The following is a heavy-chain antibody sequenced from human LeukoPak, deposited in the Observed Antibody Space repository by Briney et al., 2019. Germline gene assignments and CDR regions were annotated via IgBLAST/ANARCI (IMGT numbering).Heavy chain of an antibody. CDR1: GFTVSTYY. V-gene: IGHV3-21*06. J-gene: IGHJ5*02. Sequence: GGSLRLSCAASGFTVSTYYMTWVRQAPGKGLEWVSSISTSSRYIYYRDSVKGRFTISRDDAKNSLYLQMNSLTVEDTAVYYCARADCSGSTCYLRHSWFDPWGQGTLVTVSS. CDR3: ARADCSGSTCYLRHSWFDP. D-gene: IGHD2-2*01. CDR2: ISTSSRYI.